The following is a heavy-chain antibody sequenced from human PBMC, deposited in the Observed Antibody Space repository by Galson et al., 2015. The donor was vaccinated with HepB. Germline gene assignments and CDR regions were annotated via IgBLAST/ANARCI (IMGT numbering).Heavy chain of an antibody. CDR2: ITPISGTV. Sequence: SVKVSCKASGGTFSRYVITWVRQAPGQGLEWMGGITPISGTVDYAQKFQGRVTITADKSTSTAYMELRSLRSEDTALYFCARATGLHYGDPLYREDYYYYDMDVWGPGTTVTVSS. J-gene: IGHJ6*02. CDR3: ARATGLHYGDPLYREDYYYYDMDV. V-gene: IGHV1-69*06. CDR1: GGTFSRYV. D-gene: IGHD4-17*01.